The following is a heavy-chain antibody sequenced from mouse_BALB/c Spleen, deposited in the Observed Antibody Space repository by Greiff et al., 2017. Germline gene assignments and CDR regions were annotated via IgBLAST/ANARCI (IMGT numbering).Heavy chain of an antibody. CDR3: ARTRSYYGDYYLDY. Sequence: DLVKPGASVKLSCKASGYTFTSYWINWIKQRPGQGLEWIGRIAPGSGSTYYNEMFKGKATLTVDTSSSTAYIQLSSLSSEDSAVYFCARTRSYYGDYYLDYWGQGTTLTVSS. CDR2: IAPGSGST. CDR1: GYTFTSYW. V-gene: IGHV1S41*01. D-gene: IGHD2-13*01. J-gene: IGHJ2*01.